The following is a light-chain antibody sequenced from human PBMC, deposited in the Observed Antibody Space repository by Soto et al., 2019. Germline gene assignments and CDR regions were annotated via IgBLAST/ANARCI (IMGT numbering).Light chain of an antibody. CDR3: SSYTSSTTLYV. V-gene: IGLV2-14*01. Sequence: QSALTQPASVSGSPGQSITISCTGTSSDVGGYNYVSWYQQHPGIAPKLMIYDVSNRPSGVSNRFSGSKSGNTASLTISGLQAEDEADYCCSSYTSSTTLYVFGTGTKLTVL. J-gene: IGLJ1*01. CDR1: SSDVGGYNY. CDR2: DVS.